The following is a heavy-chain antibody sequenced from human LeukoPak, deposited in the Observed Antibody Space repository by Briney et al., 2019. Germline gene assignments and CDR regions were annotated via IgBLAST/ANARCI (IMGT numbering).Heavy chain of an antibody. CDR2: IWYDGSNK. D-gene: IGHD4-17*01. Sequence: GGSLRLSCAASGFTFSSYGMHWVRQAPGKGLEWVAVIWYDGSNKYYADSVKGRFTISRDNSKNTLYLQMNSLRAEDTAVYYCAREDYCDYFTYWGQGTLVTVSS. J-gene: IGHJ4*02. CDR3: AREDYCDYFTY. V-gene: IGHV3-33*01. CDR1: GFTFSSYG.